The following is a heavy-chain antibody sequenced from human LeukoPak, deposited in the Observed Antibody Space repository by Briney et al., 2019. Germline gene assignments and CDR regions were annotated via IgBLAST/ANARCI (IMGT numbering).Heavy chain of an antibody. V-gene: IGHV3-21*01. CDR2: ISSSGSYI. J-gene: IGHJ4*02. D-gene: IGHD2-2*01. Sequence: SCTASGGTFSSYSMSWVRQAPGKGLEWVSSISSSGSYIYYADSMKGRFTISRDNAKNSLYLQMNSLRAEDTAVYYCASSYQPGRPGGQYYFDYWGQGTLVTVSS. CDR3: ASSYQPGRPGGQYYFDY. CDR1: GGTFSSYS.